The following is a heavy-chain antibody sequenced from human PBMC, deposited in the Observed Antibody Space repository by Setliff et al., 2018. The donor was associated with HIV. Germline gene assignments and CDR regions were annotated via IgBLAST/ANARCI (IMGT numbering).Heavy chain of an antibody. D-gene: IGHD1-26*01. Sequence: SETLSLTCAAFGGSFTDYYWIWIRQPPGKGLEWIGEINHSGSTHYNPSLKSRFIISVDTSKNRFSLKVNSMTAADTAVYYCARGARLLAAYSDRWDYFYMAVWGKGTTVTVSS. CDR1: GGSFTDYY. V-gene: IGHV4-34*01. CDR2: INHSGST. J-gene: IGHJ6*03. CDR3: ARGARLLAAYSDRWDYFYMAV.